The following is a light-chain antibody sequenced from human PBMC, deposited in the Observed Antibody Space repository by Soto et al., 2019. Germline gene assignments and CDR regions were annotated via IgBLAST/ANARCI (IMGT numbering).Light chain of an antibody. Sequence: DVQMTQSTSSLSASVGDRVTITCRASQSISTYLHWYQQKPGKAPNLLIYAASTLQSGVPSRFSGSGSGTDFTLTISSLQPEDFATYFCQHGYSTPLTFGGGTKVDI. V-gene: IGKV1-39*01. CDR1: QSISTY. CDR3: QHGYSTPLT. CDR2: AAS. J-gene: IGKJ4*01.